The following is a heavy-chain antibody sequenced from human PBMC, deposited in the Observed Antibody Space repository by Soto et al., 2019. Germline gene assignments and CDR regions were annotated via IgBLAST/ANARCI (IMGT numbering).Heavy chain of an antibody. V-gene: IGHV1-3*01. CDR1: GYTFTSYA. Sequence: GASVKVSCKASGYTFTSYAMHWVRQAPGQRLEWMGWINAGNGNTKYSQKFQGRVTTSVDTSKNQFSLKLSSVTAADTAVYYCARGYNWNYPGWFDPWGQGTLVTVSS. D-gene: IGHD1-7*01. CDR2: INAGNGNT. CDR3: ARGYNWNYPGWFDP. J-gene: IGHJ5*02.